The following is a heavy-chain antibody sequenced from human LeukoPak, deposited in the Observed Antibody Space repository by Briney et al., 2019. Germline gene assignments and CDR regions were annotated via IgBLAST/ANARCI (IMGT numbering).Heavy chain of an antibody. D-gene: IGHD1-26*01. CDR3: ARLGTPVGVTNRFDP. J-gene: IGHJ5*02. V-gene: IGHV1-46*01. CDR2: INPSGGST. CDR1: GYTFTSYY. Sequence: GASVKVSCKASGYTFTSYYMHWVRQAPGQGLEWMGMINPSGGSTSYAQKFQGRVTMTRDTSTSTVYMELSSLRSEDTAVYYCARLGTPVGVTNRFDPWGQGTLVTVSS.